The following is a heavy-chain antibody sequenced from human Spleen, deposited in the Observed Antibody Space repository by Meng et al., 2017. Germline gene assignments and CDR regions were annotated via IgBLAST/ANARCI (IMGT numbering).Heavy chain of an antibody. Sequence: QPQLQESGPGLVKPSEALSLTCSVSGGPISTSGYYWGWIRQPPGKGLGWIGGIGHSGTTYYTPSLRRRVTVSIDTSKNQFSLEVTSVTAADTAVYYCVRSSGWVRTGFDPWGQGTLVTVSS. CDR1: GGPISTSGYY. V-gene: IGHV4-39*01. D-gene: IGHD6-19*01. CDR3: VRSSGWVRTGFDP. J-gene: IGHJ5*02. CDR2: IGHSGTT.